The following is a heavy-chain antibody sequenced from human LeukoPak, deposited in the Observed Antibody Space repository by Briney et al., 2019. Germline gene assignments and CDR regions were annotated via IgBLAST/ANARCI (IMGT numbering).Heavy chain of an antibody. D-gene: IGHD3-9*01. Sequence: SGPTLVKPTQTLTLTCTFSGFSLSTSGVGVGWIRQPPGKALEWLALIYWNDDKRYSPSLKSRLTITKDTSKNQVVLTMTNMDPVDTATYHCAHTIVLRYFDWLLTPPDWFDPWGQGTLVTVSS. CDR1: GFSLSTSGVG. CDR3: AHTIVLRYFDWLLTPPDWFDP. V-gene: IGHV2-5*01. CDR2: IYWNDDK. J-gene: IGHJ5*02.